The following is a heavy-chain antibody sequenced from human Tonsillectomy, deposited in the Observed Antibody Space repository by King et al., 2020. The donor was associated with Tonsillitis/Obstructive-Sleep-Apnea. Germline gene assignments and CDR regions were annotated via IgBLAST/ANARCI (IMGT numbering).Heavy chain of an antibody. CDR1: GYTFTSYY. D-gene: IGHD5-18*01. J-gene: IGHJ4*02. Sequence: QLVQSGAEVKKPGASVKVSCKASGYTFTSYYMHWVRQAPGQGLEWMGIINPSGGSASYAQKFQGRVTMTRDTSTSTVYMELSSLRSEDTAVYYCARVAETAMVTMGYYFDYWGQGTLVTVSS. CDR2: INPSGGSA. CDR3: ARVAETAMVTMGYYFDY. V-gene: IGHV1-46*01.